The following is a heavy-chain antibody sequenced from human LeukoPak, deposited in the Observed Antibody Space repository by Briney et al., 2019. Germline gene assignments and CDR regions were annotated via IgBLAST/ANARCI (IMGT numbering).Heavy chain of an antibody. CDR1: GGSFSGYY. Sequence: LSLTCAVYGGSFSGYYWSWIRQAPGKGLEWVAVISYDGSNKYYADSVKGRFTISRDNSKNTLYLQMNSLRAEDTAVYYCAGDYGDYFDYWGQGTLVTVSS. J-gene: IGHJ4*02. V-gene: IGHV3-30-3*01. CDR3: AGDYGDYFDY. D-gene: IGHD4-17*01. CDR2: ISYDGSNK.